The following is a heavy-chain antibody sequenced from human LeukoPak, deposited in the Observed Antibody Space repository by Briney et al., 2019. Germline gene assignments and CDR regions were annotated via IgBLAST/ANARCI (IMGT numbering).Heavy chain of an antibody. CDR1: GGSISSYY. J-gene: IGHJ4*02. Sequence: PSETLSLTCTVSGGSISSYYWSWIRQPPGKGLEWIGYIYYSGSTNYNPSLKSRVTISVDTSKNQFSLKLSSVTAADTAVYYCATGGLPAYYFDYWGQGTLVTVSS. CDR2: IYYSGST. D-gene: IGHD2-2*01. V-gene: IGHV4-59*12. CDR3: ATGGLPAYYFDY.